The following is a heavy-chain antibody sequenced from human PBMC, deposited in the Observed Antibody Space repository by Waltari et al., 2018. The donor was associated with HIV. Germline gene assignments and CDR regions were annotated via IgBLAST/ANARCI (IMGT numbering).Heavy chain of an antibody. CDR1: GFTFSNAW. J-gene: IGHJ4*02. CDR3: SSRFCNNGGCYFY. D-gene: IGHD2-8*01. Sequence: EVQLVESGGGLVKPGGSLRLSCTASGFTFSNAWMSWVRQAPGKGLEWVGRIKSNTDGETTDYATPVKGRFTISRDDSKNTVFVQMNSLKTEDTAIYYYSSRFCNNGGCYFYWGQGTLVTVSS. V-gene: IGHV3-15*01. CDR2: IKSNTDGETT.